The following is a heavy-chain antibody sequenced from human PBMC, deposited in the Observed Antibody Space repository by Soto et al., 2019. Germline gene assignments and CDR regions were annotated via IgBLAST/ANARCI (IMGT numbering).Heavy chain of an antibody. V-gene: IGHV1-46*01. Sequence: ASVNVSCKASGYTFTSYYMHWVRQAPGQGLEWMGIINPSGGSTSYAQKFQGRVTMTRDTSTSTVYMELSSLRSEDTAVYYCARDLFEYSYGRTYYDYWGQGTLVTVSS. D-gene: IGHD5-18*01. CDR2: INPSGGST. J-gene: IGHJ4*02. CDR1: GYTFTSYY. CDR3: ARDLFEYSYGRTYYDY.